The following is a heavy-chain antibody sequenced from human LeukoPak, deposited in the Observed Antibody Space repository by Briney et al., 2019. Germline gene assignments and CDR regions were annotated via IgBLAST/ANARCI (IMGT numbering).Heavy chain of an antibody. J-gene: IGHJ3*02. Sequence: PSETLSLTCTVSVGSISSSSYYWGWIRQPPGKGLEWIGSIYYSGSTYYNPSLKSRVTISVDTSKNQFSLKLSSVTAADTAVYYCARHQGSGIWIVVYDAFDIWGQGTMVTVSS. CDR3: ARHQGSGIWIVVYDAFDI. CDR1: VGSISSSSYY. CDR2: IYYSGST. D-gene: IGHD3-22*01. V-gene: IGHV4-39*01.